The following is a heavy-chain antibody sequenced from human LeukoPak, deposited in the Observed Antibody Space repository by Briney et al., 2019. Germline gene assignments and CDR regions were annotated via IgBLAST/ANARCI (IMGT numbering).Heavy chain of an antibody. D-gene: IGHD3-22*01. CDR2: IYYSGST. J-gene: IGHJ4*02. CDR3: ARVGPYYYDSSGYYYTDY. V-gene: IGHV4-39*07. CDR1: GGSISSSSYY. Sequence: SETLSLTCTVSGGSISSSSYYWGWIRQPPGKGLEWIGSIYYSGSTYYNPSLKSRVTISVDTSKNSFSLKLSSVTAADTAVYYCARVGPYYYDSSGYYYTDYWGQGTLVTVSS.